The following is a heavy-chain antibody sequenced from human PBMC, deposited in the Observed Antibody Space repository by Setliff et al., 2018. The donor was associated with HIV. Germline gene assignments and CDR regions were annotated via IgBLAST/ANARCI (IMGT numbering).Heavy chain of an antibody. CDR2: ISSSGFPI. D-gene: IGHD3-16*01. V-gene: IGHV3-48*03. Sequence: GGSLRLSCAASGFTFSSYEMNWVRQAPGKGLEWVAYISSSGFPIYYADSVRGRFTASRDNSKNTLYLEMTSLRAEDTAVYHCAKDMNYNNDYPGVLGSWGRGTLVTVSS. J-gene: IGHJ4*02. CDR1: GFTFSSYE. CDR3: AKDMNYNNDYPGVLGS.